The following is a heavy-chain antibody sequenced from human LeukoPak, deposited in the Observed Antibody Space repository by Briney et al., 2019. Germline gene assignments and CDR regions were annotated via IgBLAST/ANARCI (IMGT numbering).Heavy chain of an antibody. CDR3: ARGIAAAGMVYYFDY. V-gene: IGHV4-4*07. D-gene: IGHD6-13*01. CDR2: IYTSGST. CDR1: GGSISSYY. J-gene: IGHJ4*02. Sequence: PSETLSLTCTVSGGSISSYYWSWIRQPAGKGLEWIGRIYTSGSTNYNPSLKSRVTMSVDTSKNQFSLKLSSVTAADTAAYYCARGIAAAGMVYYFDYWGQGTLVTVSS.